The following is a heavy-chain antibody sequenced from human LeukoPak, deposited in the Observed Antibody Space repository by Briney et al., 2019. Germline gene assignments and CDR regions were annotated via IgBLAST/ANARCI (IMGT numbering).Heavy chain of an antibody. CDR1: GVSFSDYS. D-gene: IGHD6-13*01. CDR2: INHSGST. Sequence: LETLSLTCAVYGVSFSDYSWSWVRQPPGKGLEWIGEINHSGSTNYNPSLKSRVTISVATSKNQFSLKLSSVTAADTAVYYCARRLAAAGAFDCWGQGTLVTVSS. CDR3: ARRLAAAGAFDC. V-gene: IGHV4-34*01. J-gene: IGHJ4*02.